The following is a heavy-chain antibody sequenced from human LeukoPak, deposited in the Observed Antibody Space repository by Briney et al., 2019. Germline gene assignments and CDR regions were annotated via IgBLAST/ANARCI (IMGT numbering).Heavy chain of an antibody. V-gene: IGHV3-30*04. J-gene: IGHJ4*02. CDR2: ISYDGSNK. Sequence: GGSLRLSCAASGFTFSSYDMHWVRQAPGKGLEWVAVISYDGSNKYYADSVKGRFTISRDNSKNTLYLQMNSLRAGDTAVYYCARGYSSSWPDYWGQGTLVTVSS. CDR1: GFTFSSYD. CDR3: ARGYSSSWPDY. D-gene: IGHD6-13*01.